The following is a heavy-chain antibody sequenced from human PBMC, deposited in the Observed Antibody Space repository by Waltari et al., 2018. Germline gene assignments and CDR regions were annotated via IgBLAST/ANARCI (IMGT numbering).Heavy chain of an antibody. V-gene: IGHV4-61*02. CDR3: ARFPRDYSFDY. CDR1: AGSIPSGIYC. CDR2: ISTSGNT. D-gene: IGHD4-17*01. Sequence: QVPLQESGPGLVKPSQTLSPTCRVSAGSIPSGIYCWTWIRQPAGKRREWLGRISTSGNTDYNPSPKSRGTMSMDTSKNQFSLNLSSVTAADTAVYDCARFPRDYSFDYWGQGTLVTVSS. J-gene: IGHJ4*02.